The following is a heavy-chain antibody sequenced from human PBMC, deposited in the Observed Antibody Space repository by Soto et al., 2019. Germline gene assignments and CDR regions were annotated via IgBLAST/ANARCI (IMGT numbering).Heavy chain of an antibody. V-gene: IGHV4-39*01. Sequence: SETLSLTCTVSGCSISSSSYYWVWIRQPPGKGLEWIGSIYYSGSTYYNPSLKSRVTISVDTSKNQFSLKVTSVTVADTAVYYCARLGGFCSIPGCYGYYGRDVGGKGTRVTVP. CDR2: IYYSGST. CDR1: GCSISSSSYY. CDR3: ARLGGFCSIPGCYGYYGRDV. J-gene: IGHJ6*04. D-gene: IGHD2-2*01.